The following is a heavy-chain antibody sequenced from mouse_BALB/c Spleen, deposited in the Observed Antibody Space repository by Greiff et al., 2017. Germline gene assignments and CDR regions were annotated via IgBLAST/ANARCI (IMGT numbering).Heavy chain of an antibody. D-gene: IGHD1-1*01. Sequence: DVKLQESGPGLVKPSQSLSLTCTVTGYSITSDYAWNWIRQFPGNKLEWMGYISYSGSTSYNPSLKSRISITRDTSKNQFFLQLNSVTTEDTATYYCARDFYYYGSSPAWFAYWGQGTLVTVSA. J-gene: IGHJ3*01. CDR3: ARDFYYYGSSPAWFAY. CDR1: GYSITSDYA. CDR2: ISYSGST. V-gene: IGHV3-2*02.